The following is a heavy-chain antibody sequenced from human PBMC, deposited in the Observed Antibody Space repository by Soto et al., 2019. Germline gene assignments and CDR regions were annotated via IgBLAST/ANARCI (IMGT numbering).Heavy chain of an antibody. J-gene: IGHJ4*02. Sequence: EVQLVESGGGLVQPGGSLRLSCAASGFTFSSYSMNWVRQAPGKGLEWVSYISSSSSTIYYADSVKGRFTISRDNAKNSLYLQMNSLRDEDTAVYYCARDRYYYDSSGYYHVGYFDYWGQGTLVTVSS. CDR2: ISSSSSTI. CDR1: GFTFSSYS. D-gene: IGHD3-22*01. V-gene: IGHV3-48*02. CDR3: ARDRYYYDSSGYYHVGYFDY.